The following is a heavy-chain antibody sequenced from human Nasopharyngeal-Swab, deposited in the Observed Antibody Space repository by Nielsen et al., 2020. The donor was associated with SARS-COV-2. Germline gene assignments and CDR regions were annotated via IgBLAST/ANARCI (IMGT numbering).Heavy chain of an antibody. V-gene: IGHV5-51*01. Sequence: GGSLRLSCKASGYNFATYWIGWVRQLPGEGLRWMGLIYPGDSDTRYSPSLPGQVTISADRSITTAYLQWSSLKASDTAMYYCARLPMRAASGRGAFDIWGQGTMVTVSS. CDR3: ARLPMRAASGRGAFDI. D-gene: IGHD6-13*01. CDR2: IYPGDSDT. J-gene: IGHJ3*02. CDR1: GYNFATYW.